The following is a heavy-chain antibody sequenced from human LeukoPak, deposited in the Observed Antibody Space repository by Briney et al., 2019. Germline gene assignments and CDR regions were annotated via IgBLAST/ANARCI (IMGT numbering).Heavy chain of an antibody. CDR2: IIPILGIA. D-gene: IGHD3-22*01. Sequence: SVKLSGKASGGTFSSYAISWVRQSPGQGREWMGRIIPILGIANYAQKFQGRVTITADKSTSTAYMELSSLRSEDTDVYYCAREGDYDSSGYYWNYLDYWGQGTLVTVSS. V-gene: IGHV1-69*04. CDR3: AREGDYDSSGYYWNYLDY. CDR1: GGTFSSYA. J-gene: IGHJ4*02.